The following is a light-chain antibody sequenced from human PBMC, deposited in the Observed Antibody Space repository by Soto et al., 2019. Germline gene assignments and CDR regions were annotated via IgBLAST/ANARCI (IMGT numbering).Light chain of an antibody. V-gene: IGKV3-15*01. CDR3: QQYNNWPPIT. Sequence: IVFTQSPCSLTLSPGERATLSCRASPSVTNYLAWYQQKPGQAPRLLIYGASTRATGIPARFSGSGSGTEFTLTISSLQSEDFAVYYCQQYNNWPPITFGQGTRLEIK. J-gene: IGKJ5*01. CDR1: PSVTNY. CDR2: GAS.